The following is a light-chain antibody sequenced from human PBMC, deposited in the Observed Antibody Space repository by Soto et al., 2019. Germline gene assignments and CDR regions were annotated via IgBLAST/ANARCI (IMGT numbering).Light chain of an antibody. V-gene: IGKV3-20*01. CDR3: QQYGSSPM. CDR2: GAS. CDR1: QSVSSSY. J-gene: IGKJ1*01. Sequence: EIVLTQSPGPLSLSPRERATLSCRASQSVSSSYLAWYQQKPGQAPRLLIYGASSRATGIPDRFSGSGSGTDFTLTISRLEPEDFAVYYCQQYGSSPMFGQGTKVDI.